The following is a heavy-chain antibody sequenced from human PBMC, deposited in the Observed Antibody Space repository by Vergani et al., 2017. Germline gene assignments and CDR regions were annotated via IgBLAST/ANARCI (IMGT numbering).Heavy chain of an antibody. V-gene: IGHV3-23*04. Sequence: EVQLVESGGDLAQPGGSLTLSCVAYGLVFSDYTMSWVRQAPGRGLEWVSIISGSATGGVTYVADSVKGRFTIYRDNSKNTLYLQMNSLGAEDTAVYYGEKLPSGSIVEPNYYFDSWGQGTLVTVSS. CDR3: EKLPSGSIVEPNYYFDS. CDR2: ISGSATGGVT. J-gene: IGHJ4*02. D-gene: IGHD1-26*01. CDR1: GLVFSDYT.